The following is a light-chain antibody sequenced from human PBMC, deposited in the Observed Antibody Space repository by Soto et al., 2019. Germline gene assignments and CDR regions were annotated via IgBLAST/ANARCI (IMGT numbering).Light chain of an antibody. CDR3: QQYGTSPPRYT. CDR1: QSVSSSN. Sequence: EIVLTQSPGTLSLSPGERATLSCRASQSVSSSNLAWYQQKPGQAPRLLIYGASNRATGIPDRFSGSGSGTDFTLTISSLKPEDFAVYYCQQYGTSPPRYTFGQGTKLEIK. V-gene: IGKV3-20*01. CDR2: GAS. J-gene: IGKJ2*01.